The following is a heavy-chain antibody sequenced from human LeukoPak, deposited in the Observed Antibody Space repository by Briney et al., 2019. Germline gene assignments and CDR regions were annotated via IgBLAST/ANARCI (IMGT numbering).Heavy chain of an antibody. CDR1: GDSINSLDL. V-gene: IGHV4-4*02. CDR2: MYLSGTT. D-gene: IGHD3-22*01. J-gene: IGHJ4*02. CDR3: AGLVGRYSSGLYYYYFDY. Sequence: SETLSLTCTVFGDSINSLDLWSWVRQPPGKGLEWIGEMYLSGTTHSNPSVKSRVTISIDKSKNQFFLNLSSVTAADTAVYYCAGLVGRYSSGLYYYYFDYWGQGTLVTVSS.